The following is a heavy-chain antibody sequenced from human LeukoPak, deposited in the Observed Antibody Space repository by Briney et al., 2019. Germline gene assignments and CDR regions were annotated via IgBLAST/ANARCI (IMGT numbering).Heavy chain of an antibody. V-gene: IGHV3-49*05. CDR2: IRSKAYGGTT. D-gene: IGHD3-16*02. CDR1: GFTFGDYA. CDR3: TRGWDYDYVWGSYRTVELHDY. J-gene: IGHJ4*02. Sequence: NPGGSLRLSCTASGFTFGDYAMSWFRQAPGKGLEWVGFIRSKAYGGTTEYAASVKGRFTISRDDPKSIAYLQMNSLKTEDTAVYYCTRGWDYDYVWGSYRTVELHDYWGQGTLVTVSS.